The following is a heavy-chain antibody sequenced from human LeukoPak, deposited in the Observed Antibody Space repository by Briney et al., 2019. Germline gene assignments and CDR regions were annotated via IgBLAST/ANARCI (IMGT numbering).Heavy chain of an antibody. CDR3: ARAKIFGVVSDY. V-gene: IGHV1-2*02. CDR1: GYTFTGYY. D-gene: IGHD3-3*01. Sequence: ASVKVSCKASGYTFTGYYMHWVRQAPGQGLEWMGWINPNSGGTNYAQKFQGRVTMTRDTSISTAYMELSRLRSDDTAVYYCARAKIFGVVSDYWGQGTLVTVSS. CDR2: INPNSGGT. J-gene: IGHJ4*02.